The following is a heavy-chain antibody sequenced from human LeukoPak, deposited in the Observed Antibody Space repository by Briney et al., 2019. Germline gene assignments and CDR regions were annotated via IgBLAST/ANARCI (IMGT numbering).Heavy chain of an antibody. Sequence: PGGSLRLSCAASGLTVSSNYMSWVRQAPGKGLEWVSVIYSGGSTYYADSVKGRFTISRDNSKNTLYLQMNSLRAEDTAVYYCAGVGGGSYFDYWGQGTLVTVSS. V-gene: IGHV3-53*01. D-gene: IGHD1-26*01. CDR2: IYSGGST. CDR1: GLTVSSNY. CDR3: AGVGGGSYFDY. J-gene: IGHJ4*02.